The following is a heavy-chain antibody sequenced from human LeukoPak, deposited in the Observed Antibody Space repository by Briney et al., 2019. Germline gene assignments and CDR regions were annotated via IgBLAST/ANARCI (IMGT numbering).Heavy chain of an antibody. D-gene: IGHD3-3*01. CDR1: GFTVSSNY. CDR2: IYSGGST. Sequence: GGSLRLFCAASGFTVSSNYMSWVRQAPGKGLEWVSVIYSGGSTYYADSVKGRFTISRHNSKNTLYLQMNSLRAEDTAVYYCARAHDYYYYGMDVWGQGTTVTVSS. V-gene: IGHV3-53*04. J-gene: IGHJ6*02. CDR3: ARAHDYYYYGMDV.